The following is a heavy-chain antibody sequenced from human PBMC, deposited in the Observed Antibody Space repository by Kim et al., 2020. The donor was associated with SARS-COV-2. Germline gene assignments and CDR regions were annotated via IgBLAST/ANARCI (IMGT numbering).Heavy chain of an antibody. CDR2: GT. CDR3: ARDESPTVTPD. Sequence: GTNYAPKFHDRVTLTTDTSTNTAYMELDSLTSDDTAVYFCARDESPTVTPDWGQGTLVTVSS. D-gene: IGHD4-17*01. J-gene: IGHJ1*01. V-gene: IGHV1-2*02.